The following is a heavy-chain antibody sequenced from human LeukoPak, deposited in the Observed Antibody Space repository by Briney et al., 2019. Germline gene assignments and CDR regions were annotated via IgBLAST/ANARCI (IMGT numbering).Heavy chain of an antibody. J-gene: IGHJ2*01. V-gene: IGHV1-18*01. CDR2: ISAYTGNT. Sequence: ASVKVSCKASGYTFSSYGISWVRQAPGQGLEWMGWISAYTGNTNYAQKLQGRVTMTTDTSTSTAYMELRSLRSDDTAVYYCARDAEPYDSSGYYWYFDLWGRGTLVTVSS. CDR3: ARDAEPYDSSGYYWYFDL. D-gene: IGHD3-22*01. CDR1: GYTFSSYG.